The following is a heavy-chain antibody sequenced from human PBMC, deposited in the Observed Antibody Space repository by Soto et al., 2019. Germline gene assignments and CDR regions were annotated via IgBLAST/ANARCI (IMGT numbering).Heavy chain of an antibody. J-gene: IGHJ6*04. Sequence: GGSLRLSCAASGFTFSSYSMNWVRQAPGKGLEWVSSISSSSSYIYYADSVKGRFTISRDNAKNSLYLQMNSLRAEDTAVYYCARDLFPSNYYYYGMDVWGKGTTVPVSS. CDR3: ARDLFPSNYYYYGMDV. CDR1: GFTFSSYS. V-gene: IGHV3-21*01. CDR2: ISSSSSYI.